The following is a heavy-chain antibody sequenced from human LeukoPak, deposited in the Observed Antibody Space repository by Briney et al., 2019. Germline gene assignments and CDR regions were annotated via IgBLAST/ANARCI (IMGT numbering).Heavy chain of an antibody. CDR3: ARCVTGWPNWFAP. D-gene: IGHD6-19*01. V-gene: IGHV3-23*01. Sequence: GGSLRLSCVASGFTFGKYWMSWVRQAPGKGLEWVATIHYIRDGPYYADSVEGRFTISRDDSKNTVYLQMNSLRVEDTAIYYCARCVTGWPNWFAPWGQGTLVTVSS. CDR2: IHYIRDGP. CDR1: GFTFGKYW. J-gene: IGHJ5*02.